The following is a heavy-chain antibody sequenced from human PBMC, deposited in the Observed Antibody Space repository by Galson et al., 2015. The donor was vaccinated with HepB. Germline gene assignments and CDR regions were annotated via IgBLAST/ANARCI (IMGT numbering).Heavy chain of an antibody. Sequence: LSLTCAVYGGSLSGYYWTWIRQPPGKGLEWIGEINHSGSTTYNPSLKSRVTILVDTSRNQFFLKLNSVTAADTAVYYCAWLTFGGVVVRDYWGQGTLVTVSS. J-gene: IGHJ4*02. CDR1: GGSLSGYY. CDR2: INHSGST. D-gene: IGHD3-16*02. V-gene: IGHV4-34*01. CDR3: AWLTFGGVVVRDY.